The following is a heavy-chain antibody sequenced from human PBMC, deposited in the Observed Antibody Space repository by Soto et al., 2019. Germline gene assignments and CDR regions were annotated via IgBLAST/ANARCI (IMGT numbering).Heavy chain of an antibody. V-gene: IGHV4-31*03. CDR3: ARLNSGLYQSFDS. CDR1: GGSIRSGGYF. CDR2: IYSSGST. Sequence: QVQLEASGPGLVKPSQTLSLTCSVSGGSIRSGGYFWTWIRQHPGKGLEYIGHIYSSGSTYYIPSLRRRLTMSLDTSKNQFSLNLTSVTAADTALYFCARLNSGLYQSFDSWVQGALVTVSS. D-gene: IGHD2-8*01. J-gene: IGHJ4*02.